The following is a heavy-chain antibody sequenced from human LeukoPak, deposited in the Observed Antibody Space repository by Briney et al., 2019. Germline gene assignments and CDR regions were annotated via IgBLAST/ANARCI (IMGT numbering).Heavy chain of an antibody. CDR1: GGSISSGDYY. CDR2: IYYSGST. V-gene: IGHV4-30-4*01. CDR3: ARTMVRGVIFDY. Sequence: SETVSLTCTVSGGSISSGDYYWSWIRQPPGKGLEWIGYIYYSGSTYYNPSLKSRVTISVDTSKNQFSLKLSSVTAADTAVYYCARTMVRGVIFDYWGQGTLVTVSS. J-gene: IGHJ4*02. D-gene: IGHD3-10*01.